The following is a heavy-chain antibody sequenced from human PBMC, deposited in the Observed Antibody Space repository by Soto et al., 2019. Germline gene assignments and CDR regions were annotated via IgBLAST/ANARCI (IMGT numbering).Heavy chain of an antibody. CDR2: ISYDGSNK. V-gene: IGHV3-30*18. Sequence: PGGSLRLSCAASVFPFSSYGMHWVRQAPGKGLEWVAFISYDGSNKYYADSVKGRFTLSRDNSKNTLYLQMNSLRAEDTAVYYCAKCPHTNLGWPYYFDSSGQGFPVTVSS. J-gene: IGHJ4*02. CDR3: AKCPHTNLGWPYYFDS. D-gene: IGHD6-19*01. CDR1: VFPFSSYG.